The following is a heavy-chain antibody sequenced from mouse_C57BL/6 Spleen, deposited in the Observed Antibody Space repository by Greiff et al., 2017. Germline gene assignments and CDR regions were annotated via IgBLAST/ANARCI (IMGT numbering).Heavy chain of an antibody. J-gene: IGHJ2*01. CDR3: ARVRSPLLYFDY. CDR2: IYPGSGST. Sequence: QVQLQQPGAELVKPGASVKMSCKASGYTFTSYWITWVKQRPGQGLEWIGDIYPGSGSTNYNEKFKSKATLTVDTSSSTAYMQLSSLTSEDSAVYYCARVRSPLLYFDYWGQGTTLTVSS. CDR1: GYTFTSYW. V-gene: IGHV1-55*01.